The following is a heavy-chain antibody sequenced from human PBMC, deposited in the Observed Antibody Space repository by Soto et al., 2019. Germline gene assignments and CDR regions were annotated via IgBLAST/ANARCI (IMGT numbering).Heavy chain of an antibody. V-gene: IGHV4-30-2*01. CDR1: GGSISSGGYS. CDR3: AREPDY. Sequence: PSETLSLTCAVSGGSISSGGYSWSWIRQPPGKGLEWIGYIYHSGSTYYNLSLKSRVTISVDRSKNQFSLKLSSVTAADTAVYYCAREPDYWGQGTLVTVSS. J-gene: IGHJ4*02. CDR2: IYHSGST.